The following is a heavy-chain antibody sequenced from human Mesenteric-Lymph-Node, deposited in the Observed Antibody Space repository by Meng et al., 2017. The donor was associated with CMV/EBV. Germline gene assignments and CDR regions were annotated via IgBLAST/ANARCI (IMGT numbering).Heavy chain of an antibody. V-gene: IGHV1-2*02. J-gene: IGHJ3*02. CDR2: INPNTGGT. D-gene: IGHD3-22*01. Sequence: ASVKVSCKASAYTFNGYYIHWVRQAPGQGLEWMGWINPNTGGTNYAQKFQGRVTMTKDTSINTAYMELSGLTSDDTAVYYCAREGLRITMIVVATGAFDIWGQGTMVTVSS. CDR3: AREGLRITMIVVATGAFDI. CDR1: AYTFNGYY.